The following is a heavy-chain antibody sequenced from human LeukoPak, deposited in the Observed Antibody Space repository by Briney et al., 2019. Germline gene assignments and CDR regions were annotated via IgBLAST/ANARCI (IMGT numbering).Heavy chain of an antibody. CDR1: GYTFTSYG. CDR2: ISAYNGNT. Sequence: GASVKVSRKASGYTFTSYGISWVRQAPGQGLEWMGWISAYNGNTNYAQKLQGRVTMTTDTSTSTAYMELRSLRSDDTAVYYCARGSGLRYFDWLFDYWGQGTLVTVSS. D-gene: IGHD3-9*01. V-gene: IGHV1-18*01. J-gene: IGHJ4*02. CDR3: ARGSGLRYFDWLFDY.